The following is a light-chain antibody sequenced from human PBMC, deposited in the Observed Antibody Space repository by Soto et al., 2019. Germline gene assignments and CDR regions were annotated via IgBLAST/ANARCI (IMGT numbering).Light chain of an antibody. CDR3: QLYGRSPQ. CDR1: QSINSAH. Sequence: EIVLTQSPGSLSLSPGERVTLSCRASQSINSAHLAWYQQRPGQAPRLLIYATSRRATGTPDRSSGSGAGTDFTLTISGLEPEDFVVYYCQLYGRSPQFGQGTKLEIK. J-gene: IGKJ2*01. CDR2: ATS. V-gene: IGKV3-20*01.